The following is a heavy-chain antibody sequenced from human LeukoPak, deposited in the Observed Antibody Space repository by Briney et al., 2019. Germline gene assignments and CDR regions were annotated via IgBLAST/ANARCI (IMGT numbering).Heavy chain of an antibody. D-gene: IGHD6-25*01. V-gene: IGHV4-4*09. Sequence: SETLSLTCTVSGGSISSYYWSWIQQPPGKGLEWIGYIYTSGSTNYSPSLKSRVTISVDTSKNQFSLKLSSVTAADTAVYYCARRGPNNWFYPWGQGTLVTVSS. CDR2: IYTSGST. CDR1: GGSISSYY. J-gene: IGHJ5*02. CDR3: ARRGPNNWFYP.